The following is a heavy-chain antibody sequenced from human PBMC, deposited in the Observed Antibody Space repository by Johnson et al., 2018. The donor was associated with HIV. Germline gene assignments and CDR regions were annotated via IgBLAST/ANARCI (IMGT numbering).Heavy chain of an antibody. Sequence: QVQLVESGGGVVQPGRSLRLSCAASGFIFSSYAIHWVRQAPGKGLEWVAVISYDAKHKYYADSVKGRFTVSRDNSKNTLYLQMKSLRPEDAAVDYCAKESKWESRTPHAFDMWGQGTMVTVSS. D-gene: IGHD1-26*01. V-gene: IGHV3-30*04. CDR2: ISYDAKHK. CDR3: AKESKWESRTPHAFDM. J-gene: IGHJ3*02. CDR1: GFIFSSYA.